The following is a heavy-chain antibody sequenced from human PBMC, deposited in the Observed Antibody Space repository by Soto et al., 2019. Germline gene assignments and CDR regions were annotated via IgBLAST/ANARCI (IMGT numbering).Heavy chain of an antibody. CDR1: GFTFSSYG. V-gene: IGHV3-30*18. D-gene: IGHD6-19*01. CDR2: ISHDGSNK. J-gene: IGHJ6*02. Sequence: QVQLVESGGGVVQPGRSLRLSCAASGFTFSSYGMHWVRQAPGKGLEWVAVISHDGSNKYFADSVKGRFTISRDNSQKTLYLEMKSLKAEDTAVYYCAKLLLAVAGYLHGMDVWGQGTTVTVSS. CDR3: AKLLLAVAGYLHGMDV.